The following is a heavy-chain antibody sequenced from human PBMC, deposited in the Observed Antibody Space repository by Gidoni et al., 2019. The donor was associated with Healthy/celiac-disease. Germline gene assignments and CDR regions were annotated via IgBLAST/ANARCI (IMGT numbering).Heavy chain of an antibody. D-gene: IGHD6-19*01. J-gene: IGHJ4*02. CDR2: IYYSVST. Sequence: QVQLQESGPGLVKPSETLSLTCTVSGGSITSYSWSWHRQPPGKGLEWIGYIYYSVSTNYNPSLKSRVTISVDTSKNQFSLKLSSVTAADTAVYYCERTSATIAVAGILGYFDYWGQGTLVTVSS. CDR1: GGSITSYS. V-gene: IGHV4-59*01. CDR3: ERTSATIAVAGILGYFDY.